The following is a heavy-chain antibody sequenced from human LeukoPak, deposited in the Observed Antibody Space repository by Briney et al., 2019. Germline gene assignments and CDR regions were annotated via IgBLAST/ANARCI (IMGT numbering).Heavy chain of an antibody. D-gene: IGHD2-15*01. CDR3: ARGGYCSGGSCYYRL. J-gene: IGHJ4*02. V-gene: IGHV4-34*01. Sequence: SETLSLTCTVSGASINPYYWSWIRQPPGKGLEWIGEINHSGSTNYNPSLKSRVTISVDTSKNQFSLKLSSVTAADTAVYYCARGGYCSGGSCYYRLWGQGTLVTVSS. CDR1: GASINPYY. CDR2: INHSGST.